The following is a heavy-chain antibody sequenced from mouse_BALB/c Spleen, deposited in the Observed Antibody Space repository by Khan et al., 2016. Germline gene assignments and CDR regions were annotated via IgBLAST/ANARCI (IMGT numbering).Heavy chain of an antibody. CDR3: ARGGYGYHYFDY. Sequence: EVQLQESGGGLVQPGGSLKLSCAASGFTFSSYGMSWVRQTPDKRLELVATINSNGGSTYYPDSVKGRFTISRDNAKNTLYLQMSSLKSEDTAMYYCARGGYGYHYFDYWGQGTTRTVSS. V-gene: IGHV5-6-3*01. J-gene: IGHJ2*01. CDR2: INSNGGST. D-gene: IGHD1-2*01. CDR1: GFTFSSYG.